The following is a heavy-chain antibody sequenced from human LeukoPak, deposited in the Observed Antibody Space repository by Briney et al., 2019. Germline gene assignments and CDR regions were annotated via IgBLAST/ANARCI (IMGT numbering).Heavy chain of an antibody. CDR1: GFIFSSYG. CDR2: IWYDGSKR. CDR3: AKVLGLVVPAAPYDY. D-gene: IGHD2-2*01. J-gene: IGHJ4*02. V-gene: IGHV3-33*06. Sequence: GGSLRLSCAASGFIFSSYGMHWVRQAPGKGLEWVAVIWYDGSKRDYADSVKGRFTISRDNSKNTLYLQMNSLRAEDTAVYYCAKVLGLVVPAAPYDYWGQGTLVTVSS.